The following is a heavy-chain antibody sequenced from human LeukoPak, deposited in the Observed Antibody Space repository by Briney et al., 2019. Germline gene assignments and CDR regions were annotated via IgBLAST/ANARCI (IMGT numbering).Heavy chain of an antibody. CDR3: VRESRFLEWLREAP. Sequence: ASVKVSCKASGYTFTDYYMHWVRQAPGQGLEWLGWINPNSGATNYAQKFQGRVTMTRDTSISTAYMEVTRLRSDDTAVDYCVRESRFLEWLREAPWGQGTLVTVSS. CDR2: INPNSGAT. J-gene: IGHJ5*02. CDR1: GYTFTDYY. V-gene: IGHV1-2*02. D-gene: IGHD3-3*01.